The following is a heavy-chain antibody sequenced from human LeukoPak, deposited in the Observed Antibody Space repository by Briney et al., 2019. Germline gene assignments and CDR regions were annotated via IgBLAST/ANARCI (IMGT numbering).Heavy chain of an antibody. CDR2: VHYSGST. J-gene: IGHJ4*02. D-gene: IGHD3-9*01. Sequence: SETLSLTCTVSGVSIFSSYWNWFRQPPGKGLEWIGYVHYSGSTNYNPSLKSRVTISVDTSKSQFSLKLSSATAADTAVYYCATGRSIRYFDYWGQGTLLTVSS. V-gene: IGHV4-59*12. CDR3: ATGRSIRYFDY. CDR1: GVSIFSSY.